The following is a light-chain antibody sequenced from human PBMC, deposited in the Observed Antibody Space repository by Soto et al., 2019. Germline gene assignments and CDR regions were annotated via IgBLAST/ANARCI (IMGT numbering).Light chain of an antibody. J-gene: IGLJ3*02. CDR2: GVS. V-gene: IGLV2-14*01. CDR1: TSDVGGYNY. Sequence: QSALTQPASVSGSPGQSITISCTGTTSDVGGYNYVSWYQQHPGKAPKLMIYGVSNRPSGVSNRFSGSKSGNTASLTISGLQAEDAADYYCTSYTSSTTLRVFGGGTKLTVL. CDR3: TSYTSSTTLRV.